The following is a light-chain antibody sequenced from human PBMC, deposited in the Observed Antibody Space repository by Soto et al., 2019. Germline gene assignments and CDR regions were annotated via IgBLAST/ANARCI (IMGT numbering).Light chain of an antibody. Sequence: QSALTQPASVSGSPGQSITISCTGTSSDVGDFVSWYQHHPGKAPNLMIYEVINRPSGVSNRFSGSKSANTASLTISGLRTEDEADYYCSSYAGSSNVFGTGTKVTVL. CDR3: SSYAGSSNV. J-gene: IGLJ1*01. CDR2: EVI. CDR1: SSDVGDF. V-gene: IGLV2-14*01.